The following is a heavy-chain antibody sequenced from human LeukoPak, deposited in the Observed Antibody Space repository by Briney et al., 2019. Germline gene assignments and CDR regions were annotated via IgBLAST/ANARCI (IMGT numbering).Heavy chain of an antibody. CDR2: ISGSGGST. CDR1: GFTFSSYA. V-gene: IGHV3-23*01. CDR3: AKQGFSGAYYDYIWGSYRVPYYFDY. J-gene: IGHJ4*02. D-gene: IGHD3-16*02. Sequence: PGGSLRLSCAASGFTFSSYAMSWVRQAPGKGLEWVSAISGSGGSTYYADSVKGRFTISRDNSKNTLYLQMNSLRAEDTAVYYCAKQGFSGAYYDYIWGSYRVPYYFDYWGQGTLVTVSS.